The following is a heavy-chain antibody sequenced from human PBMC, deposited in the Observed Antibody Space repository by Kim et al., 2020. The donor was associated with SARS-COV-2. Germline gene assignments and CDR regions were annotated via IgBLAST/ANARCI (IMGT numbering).Heavy chain of an antibody. D-gene: IGHD6-19*01. Sequence: ASVKVSCKASGYTFTRHAMNWVRQAPGQGLEWMGWINTNTGNPTYAQGFTGRFVFSLDTSVSTAYLQISSLKAEDTAVYYCARVSAVAGHREFDYWGQGTLGTVSS. V-gene: IGHV7-4-1*02. CDR3: ARVSAVAGHREFDY. CDR2: INTNTGNP. CDR1: GYTFTRHA. J-gene: IGHJ4*02.